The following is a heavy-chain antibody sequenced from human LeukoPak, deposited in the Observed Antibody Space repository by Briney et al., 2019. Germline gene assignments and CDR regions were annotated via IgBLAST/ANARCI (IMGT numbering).Heavy chain of an antibody. CDR2: IYHSGST. J-gene: IGHJ3*01. D-gene: IGHD6-13*01. CDR1: GGSISSNY. Sequence: PSETLSLTCTVSGGSISSNYWRWIRQPPGKGLEWIGYIYHSGSTNYNSSLKSRVTISVDTSKNHFSLKLNSVTAADTALYYCARRIAAADAFDFWGQGTMVTVSS. CDR3: ARRIAAADAFDF. V-gene: IGHV4-59*01.